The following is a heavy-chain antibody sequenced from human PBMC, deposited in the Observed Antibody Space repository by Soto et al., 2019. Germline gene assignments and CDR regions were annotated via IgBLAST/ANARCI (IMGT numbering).Heavy chain of an antibody. CDR2: IYSGGST. D-gene: IGHD6-13*01. Sequence: GGSLRLSCAASGFTVSSNYMSWVRQAPGKGLEWVSVIYSGGSTYYADSVKGRFTISRDNSKNTLYLQMNSLRAEDTAVYYCARAGSTEYFQHWGQGTLVTVSS. CDR3: ARAGSTEYFQH. J-gene: IGHJ1*01. V-gene: IGHV3-66*01. CDR1: GFTVSSNY.